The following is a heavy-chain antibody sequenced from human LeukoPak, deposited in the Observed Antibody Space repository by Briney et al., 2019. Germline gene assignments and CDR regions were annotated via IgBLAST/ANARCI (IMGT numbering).Heavy chain of an antibody. CDR3: ARESLTVTSYYFDC. CDR2: ISNDGHHQ. D-gene: IGHD3-22*01. V-gene: IGHV3-30*04. CDR1: GFTFSSYA. Sequence: GGSLRLSCAASGFTFSSYAVNWFRKAPGKGLEWGAVISNDGHHQYYADSVKGRFTISRDNSKNTLYMQMNSLRAEDTAVYYCARESLTVTSYYFDCWGQGTLVTVSS. J-gene: IGHJ4*02.